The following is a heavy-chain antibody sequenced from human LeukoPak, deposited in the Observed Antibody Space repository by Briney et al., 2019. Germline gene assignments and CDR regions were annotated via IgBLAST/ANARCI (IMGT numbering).Heavy chain of an antibody. CDR2: IYYSGST. J-gene: IGHJ4*02. CDR1: GGSISNYY. Sequence: SETLSLTCSVSGGSISNYYWSWIRQSPGKGPEWIGYIYYSGSTNYNPSLKSRVTISVDTSKNQFSLKLSSVTAADTAVYYCARTPIVGAKSRFDYWGQGTLVTVSS. D-gene: IGHD1-26*01. V-gene: IGHV4-59*01. CDR3: ARTPIVGAKSRFDY.